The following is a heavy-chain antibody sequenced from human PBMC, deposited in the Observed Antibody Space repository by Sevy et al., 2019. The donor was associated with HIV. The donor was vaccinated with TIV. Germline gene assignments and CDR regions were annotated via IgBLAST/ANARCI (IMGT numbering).Heavy chain of an antibody. CDR3: ATTKDYYDSSGSPFDY. V-gene: IGHV1-24*01. CDR2: IAPEHGET. D-gene: IGHD3-22*01. CDR1: GYTLTQLS. Sequence: ASVKVSYKVSGYTLTQLSMHWVRQAPGKGLEWMGSIAPEHGETLCAQKFQGRVTMTEDTSTDTAYMELRSLRSEDTAVYYCATTKDYYDSSGSPFDYWGQGTLVTVSS. J-gene: IGHJ4*02.